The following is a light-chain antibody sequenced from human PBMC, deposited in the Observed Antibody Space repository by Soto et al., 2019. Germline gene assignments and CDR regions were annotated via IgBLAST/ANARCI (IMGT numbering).Light chain of an antibody. CDR2: DAS. V-gene: IGKV3-11*01. Sequence: ETVLTQSPGTLSLSPGERATLSCRASQSFSSPFLAWYQQKAGQAPRLLMYDASNRATGIPARFSGGGSGTDFTLTISRLEPEDFAVYYCQQRSNWPPITFGQGTRLEIK. CDR3: QQRSNWPPIT. CDR1: QSFSSPF. J-gene: IGKJ5*01.